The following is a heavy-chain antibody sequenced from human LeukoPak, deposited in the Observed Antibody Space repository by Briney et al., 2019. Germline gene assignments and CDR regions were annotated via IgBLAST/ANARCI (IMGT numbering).Heavy chain of an antibody. CDR3: ARVPLAAAYNWFDP. CDR1: GYTFTSYD. V-gene: IGHV1-18*01. D-gene: IGHD6-13*01. CDR2: ISAYNGNT. J-gene: IGHJ5*02. Sequence: ASVKVSCKASGYTFTSYDISWVRQAPGQGLEWMGWISAYNGNTNYAQKLQGRVTMTTDTSTSTAYMELRSLRSDDTAVYYCARVPLAAAYNWFDPWGQGTLVTVSS.